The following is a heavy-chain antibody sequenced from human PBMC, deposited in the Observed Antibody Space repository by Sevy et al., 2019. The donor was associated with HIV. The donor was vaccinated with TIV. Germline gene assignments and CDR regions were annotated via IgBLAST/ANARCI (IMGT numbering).Heavy chain of an antibody. CDR1: GFTFSSYS. Sequence: GGSLRLSCAASGFTFSSYSMNWVRQAPGKGLEWVSYISSSSSPIYYADSVKGRFTISRDNAKNSLYLQMNSLRDEDTAVYYCARADSITMIVVADQHFDYWGQGTLVTVSS. CDR2: ISSSSSPI. V-gene: IGHV3-48*02. J-gene: IGHJ4*02. D-gene: IGHD3-22*01. CDR3: ARADSITMIVVADQHFDY.